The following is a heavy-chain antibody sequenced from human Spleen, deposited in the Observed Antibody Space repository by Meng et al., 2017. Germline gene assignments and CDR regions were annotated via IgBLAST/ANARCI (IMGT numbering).Heavy chain of an antibody. CDR1: GFTVSSNY. CDR2: IYSGGST. Sequence: GESLKISCAASGFTVSSNYMSWVRQAPGKGLEWVSVIYSGGSTYYADSVKGRFTISRDNAKNSLYLQMNSLRAEDTAVYYCARDDQRGLRFLEWLSSHGYGMDVWGQGTTVTVSS. J-gene: IGHJ6*02. D-gene: IGHD3-3*01. CDR3: ARDDQRGLRFLEWLSSHGYGMDV. V-gene: IGHV3-66*01.